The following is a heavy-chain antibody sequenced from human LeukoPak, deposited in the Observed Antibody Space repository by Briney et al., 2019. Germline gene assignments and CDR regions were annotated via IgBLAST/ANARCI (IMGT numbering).Heavy chain of an antibody. V-gene: IGHV1-46*01. CDR3: ARDYRVLVVPAAIGAWRLYNWFDP. Sequence: ASVKVSCKASGYTFTSYYMHWVRQAPGQGLEWMGIINPSGGSTSYAQKFQGRVTMTRDTSTSTVYMELSSLRSEDTAVYYCARDYRVLVVPAAIGAWRLYNWFDPWGQGTLVTVSS. CDR2: INPSGGST. CDR1: GYTFTSYY. D-gene: IGHD2-2*01. J-gene: IGHJ5*02.